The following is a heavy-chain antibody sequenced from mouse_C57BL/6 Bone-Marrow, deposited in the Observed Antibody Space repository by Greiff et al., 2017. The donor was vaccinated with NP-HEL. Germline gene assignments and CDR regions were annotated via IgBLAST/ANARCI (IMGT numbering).Heavy chain of an antibody. Sequence: VQLQQSDAELVKPGASVKISCKVSGYTFTDHTIPWMTQRPEQGLEWIGYIYPRDGSTKYNEKFKGKATLTDDKSSSTAYMQLNSLTSEDSAVYFCARLGGSSYWYFDVWGTGTTVTVSS. CDR3: ARLGGSSYWYFDV. D-gene: IGHD1-1*01. CDR2: IYPRDGST. J-gene: IGHJ1*03. V-gene: IGHV1-78*01. CDR1: GYTFTDHT.